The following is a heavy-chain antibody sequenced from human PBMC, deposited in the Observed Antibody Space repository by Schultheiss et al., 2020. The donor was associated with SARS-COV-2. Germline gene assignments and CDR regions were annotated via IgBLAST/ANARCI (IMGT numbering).Heavy chain of an antibody. J-gene: IGHJ6*03. D-gene: IGHD2-2*01. Sequence: ASVKVSCKASGYTFTSYAMHWVRQAPGQGLEWMGRINPNTRGTNYAQEFQGRVTMTRDTSASTAYMELSSLRSEDTAVYYCARDRDIVVVPAALELYYYYMDVWGKGTTVTVSS. CDR2: INPNTRGT. V-gene: IGHV1-3*01. CDR3: ARDRDIVVVPAALELYYYYMDV. CDR1: GYTFTSYA.